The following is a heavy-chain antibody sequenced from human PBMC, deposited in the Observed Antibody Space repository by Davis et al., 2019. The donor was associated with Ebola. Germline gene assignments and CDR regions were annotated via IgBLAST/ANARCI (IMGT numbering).Heavy chain of an antibody. D-gene: IGHD3-22*01. Sequence: MPSETLSLTCTVSSRSISSSSYYWGWIRQPPGKGLEWIASIYYSGSTQYNPSLTSRFTISVDTSNNQFSLKLTSVTAADTAVYYCARHLIYNHDGSFYSSPYYIDYWGQGTLVTVSS. V-gene: IGHV4-39*01. J-gene: IGHJ4*02. CDR1: SRSISSSSYY. CDR3: ARHLIYNHDGSFYSSPYYIDY. CDR2: IYYSGST.